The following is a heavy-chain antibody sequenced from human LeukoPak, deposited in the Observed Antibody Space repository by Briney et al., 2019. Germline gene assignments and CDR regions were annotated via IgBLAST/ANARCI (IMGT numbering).Heavy chain of an antibody. CDR2: IIPIFGTA. V-gene: IGHV1-69*05. CDR1: GGTFSSYA. CDR3: ALGLDMATITAFDP. Sequence: ASVKVSCKASGGTFSSYAISWVRQAPGQGLEWMGGIIPIFGTANYAQKFQGRVTITTDESTSTAYMELSSLRSEDTAVYYCALGLDMATITAFDPWGQGTLVTVSS. D-gene: IGHD5-24*01. J-gene: IGHJ5*02.